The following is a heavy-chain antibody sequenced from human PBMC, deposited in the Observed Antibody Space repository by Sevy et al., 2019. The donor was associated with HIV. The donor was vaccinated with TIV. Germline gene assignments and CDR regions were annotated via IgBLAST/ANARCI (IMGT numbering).Heavy chain of an antibody. CDR1: GFTFSSYS. D-gene: IGHD3-22*01. Sequence: GGSLRLSCAASGFTFSSYSMNWVRQAPGKGLEWVSSISSSSSYIYYADSVKGRFTISGDNAKNSLYLQMNSLRAEDTVVYYCARDKPYYYDSSGYPTGFDIWGQGTMVTVSS. J-gene: IGHJ3*02. V-gene: IGHV3-21*01. CDR2: ISSSSSYI. CDR3: ARDKPYYYDSSGYPTGFDI.